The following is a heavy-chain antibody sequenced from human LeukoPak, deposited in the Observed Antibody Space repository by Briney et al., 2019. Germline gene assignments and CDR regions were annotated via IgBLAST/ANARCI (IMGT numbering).Heavy chain of an antibody. D-gene: IGHD5-24*01. V-gene: IGHV3-73*01. CDR1: GFTFSGFS. Sequence: QPGGSLRLSCAASGFTFSGFSLHWVRQASGKGLEWVGRIRNKANNYATTYAASVRGRFTISRDDSKNTAYLQMNSLKTEDTALYYCATSSNAYNDHWGQGTLVTVSS. CDR2: IRNKANNYAT. J-gene: IGHJ4*02. CDR3: ATSSNAYNDH.